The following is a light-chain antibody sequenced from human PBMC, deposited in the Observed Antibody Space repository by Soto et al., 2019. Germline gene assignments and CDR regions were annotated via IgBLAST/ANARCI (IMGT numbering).Light chain of an antibody. CDR1: QSVSSSY. Sequence: EIVLTQSPDTLSLFPGERATLSCRASQSVSSSYLAWYQQKPGQAPRLLIYGVSKRATGIPDRFSGSGSGTDFTLTIRRLEPEDFGVYYCLHRMNWPLTFGQGTRLEIK. V-gene: IGKV3D-20*02. CDR3: LHRMNWPLT. J-gene: IGKJ5*01. CDR2: GVS.